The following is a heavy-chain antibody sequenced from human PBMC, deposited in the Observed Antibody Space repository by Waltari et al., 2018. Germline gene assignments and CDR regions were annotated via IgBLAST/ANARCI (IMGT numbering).Heavy chain of an antibody. CDR1: GGSISSGDYY. V-gene: IGHV4-30-4*08. CDR3: ARGSATYYYGSGSPDY. Sequence: QVQLQESGPGLVKPSQTLSLTCTVSGGSISSGDYYWSWIRQPPGKGLEWIGYIYYSGSTYYNPSLKSRVTISVDTSKNQFSLKLSSVTAADTAVYYCARGSATYYYGSGSPDYWGQGTLVTVSS. CDR2: IYYSGST. J-gene: IGHJ4*02. D-gene: IGHD3-10*01.